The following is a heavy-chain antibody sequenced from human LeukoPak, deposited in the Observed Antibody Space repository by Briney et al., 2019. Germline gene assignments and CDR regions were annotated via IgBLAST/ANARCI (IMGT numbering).Heavy chain of an antibody. J-gene: IGHJ4*02. Sequence: SSETLSLTCAVSGYSISSGYYWGWIRQPPGKGLQWIASMYQSGSTYYNPSLKSRVTKSLDTSKNQFSLKLSSVTAADTAVYYCARHKDRAYFDYWGLGTLVTVSS. CDR1: GYSISSGYY. V-gene: IGHV4-38-2*01. CDR2: MYQSGST. D-gene: IGHD3-16*01. CDR3: ARHKDRAYFDY.